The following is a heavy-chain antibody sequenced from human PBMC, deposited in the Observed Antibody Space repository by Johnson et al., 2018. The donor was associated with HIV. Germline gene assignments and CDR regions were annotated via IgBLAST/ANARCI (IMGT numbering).Heavy chain of an antibody. CDR1: GFTVSSNY. CDR3: ARDMGAYQLLYAFDI. J-gene: IGHJ3*02. CDR2: IYSGGST. D-gene: IGHD2-2*02. V-gene: IGHV3-53*01. Sequence: VQLVESGGGLIQPGGSLRLSCAASGFTVSSNYMSWVRPAPGKGLEWVSVIYSGGSTYYADSVKGRFTISRDNSKNTLYLQMNSLGAEDTAVYYCARDMGAYQLLYAFDIWGQGTMVTVSS.